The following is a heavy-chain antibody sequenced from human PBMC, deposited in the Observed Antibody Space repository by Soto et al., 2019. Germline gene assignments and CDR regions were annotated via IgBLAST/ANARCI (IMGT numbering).Heavy chain of an antibody. D-gene: IGHD6-13*01. J-gene: IGHJ6*02. CDR1: GFIFSDYT. Sequence: EMQLVESGGDLVQRGGSLRLSCAASGFIFSDYTMTWVRQAPGRGLEFVSHISSSGDAIFYAESVKGRFTVSRDNAKNSLYLQMNSLRDDDTAVYFCARDHGGSTWFVGVYYFFGMDVWGQGTAVTVSS. CDR2: ISSSGDAI. V-gene: IGHV3-48*02. CDR3: ARDHGGSTWFVGVYYFFGMDV.